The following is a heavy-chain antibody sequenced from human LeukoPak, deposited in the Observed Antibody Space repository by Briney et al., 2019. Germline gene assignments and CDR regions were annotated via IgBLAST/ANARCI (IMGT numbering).Heavy chain of an antibody. D-gene: IGHD6-13*01. V-gene: IGHV3-23*01. CDR3: AKGAAAGLVDWFDP. J-gene: IGHJ5*02. Sequence: GGSLRLSCAASEFTFSSYAMSWVRQAPGKGLEWVSAISGSGNNMYYADSVKGRFTVSRDNSKNTLSLQMNSLRAEDTAVYYCAKGAAAGLVDWFDPWGQGTLVAVSS. CDR2: ISGSGNNM. CDR1: EFTFSSYA.